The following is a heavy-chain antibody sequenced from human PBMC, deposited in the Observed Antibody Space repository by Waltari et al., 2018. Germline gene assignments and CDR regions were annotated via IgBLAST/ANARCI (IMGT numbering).Heavy chain of an antibody. J-gene: IGHJ4*02. CDR3: AKQQGWELFEYFFDY. V-gene: IGHV3-23*04. CDR2: VDSGADI. D-gene: IGHD1-26*01. CDR1: GFNFNNFA. Sequence: EVQLVESGGGLVQPGGSLKLSCKVSGFNFNNFAVSWVRQAPGKGLEWVSTVDSGADIYYGYSVKRRFFISRANSKNTLYLPMNSLRVEDTAVYYCAKQQGWELFEYFFDYWGQGTLVSVS.